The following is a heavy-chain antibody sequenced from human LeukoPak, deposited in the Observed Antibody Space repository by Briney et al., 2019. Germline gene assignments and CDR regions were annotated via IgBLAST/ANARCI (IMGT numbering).Heavy chain of an antibody. V-gene: IGHV3-21*01. Sequence: GGSLRLSCAASGFTFSSYSMNWVRQAPGKGLEWVSSISSSSSYIYYADSVKGRFTIFRDNAKNSLYLQMNSLRAEDTAVYYCARAHPRYYYDFWGQGTLVTVSS. D-gene: IGHD1-14*01. CDR2: ISSSSSYI. J-gene: IGHJ4*02. CDR1: GFTFSSYS. CDR3: ARAHPRYYYDF.